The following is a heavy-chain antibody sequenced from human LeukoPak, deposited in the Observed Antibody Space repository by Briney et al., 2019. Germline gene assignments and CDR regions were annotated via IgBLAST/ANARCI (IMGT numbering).Heavy chain of an antibody. CDR2: IYHTGST. J-gene: IGHJ5*02. CDR1: GGSISSSNW. V-gene: IGHV4-4*02. Sequence: PSGTLSLTCAVSGGSISSSNWWSWVRQSPGKGLEWIGEIYHTGSTNCNPSLKSRVTTSVDKAKNQFSLKLSSVTAADTAVYYCASHPRSPHNWFDPWGQGTLVTVST. CDR3: ASHPRSPHNWFDP.